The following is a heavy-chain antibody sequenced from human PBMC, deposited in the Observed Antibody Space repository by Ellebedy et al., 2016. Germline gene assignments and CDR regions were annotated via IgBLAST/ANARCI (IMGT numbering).Heavy chain of an antibody. CDR3: VKGNGHRFDY. CDR2: ISWDGKTT. V-gene: IGHV3-43*01. J-gene: IGHJ4*02. Sequence: GESLKISCTGSGFTFSSSWMHWVRQAPGKGLEWVSVISWDGKTTKYVDSVRGRFTISRDNSRNSLYLQMSSLRTDDSALYYCVKGNGHRFDYWGQGTLVTVSS. CDR1: GFTFSSSW. D-gene: IGHD2-8*01.